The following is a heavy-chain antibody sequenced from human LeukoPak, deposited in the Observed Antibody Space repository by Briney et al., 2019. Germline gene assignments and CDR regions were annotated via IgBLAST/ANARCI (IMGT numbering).Heavy chain of an antibody. Sequence: GGSLRLSCAASGFTVSNNFMSWVRQAPGKGLEWVSIIQSGGGTFYADSVKGRFIISRDNSKNTLYLQMNSLRADDTAVYYCAREQPPGVYFDYWGQGTLVTVSS. D-gene: IGHD3-10*01. CDR2: IQSGGGT. CDR1: GFTVSNNF. V-gene: IGHV3-66*01. J-gene: IGHJ4*02. CDR3: AREQPPGVYFDY.